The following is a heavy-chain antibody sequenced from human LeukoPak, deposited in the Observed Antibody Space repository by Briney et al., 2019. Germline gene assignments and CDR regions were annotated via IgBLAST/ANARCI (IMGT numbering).Heavy chain of an antibody. V-gene: IGHV4-59*11. CDR2: IYYSGST. CDR3: ARCIAASPPPSYYYYMDV. CDR1: GRSISSHY. J-gene: IGHJ6*03. Sequence: SETLSLTCTVSGRSISSHYWSWIRQPPGKGLEWIGYIYYSGSTNYNPSLKSRVTISVDTSKHQFSLKLSSVTAADTAVYYCARCIAASPPPSYYYYMDVWGKGTTVTVSS. D-gene: IGHD6-6*01.